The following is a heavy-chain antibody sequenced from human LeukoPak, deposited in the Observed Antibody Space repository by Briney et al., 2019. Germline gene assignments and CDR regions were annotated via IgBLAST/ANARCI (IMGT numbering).Heavy chain of an antibody. D-gene: IGHD3-22*01. Sequence: GGSLRLSCAASGFTIRTFSMNWVRQAPGKGLEWVSSSDINSGSIYYADSVKGRFTISRDNAKNSLYLQMNSLRAEDTAVYYCARENSNYYDSSGYYLAFDYWGQGTLVTVSS. J-gene: IGHJ4*02. CDR2: SDINSGSI. V-gene: IGHV3-21*01. CDR1: GFTIRTFS. CDR3: ARENSNYYDSSGYYLAFDY.